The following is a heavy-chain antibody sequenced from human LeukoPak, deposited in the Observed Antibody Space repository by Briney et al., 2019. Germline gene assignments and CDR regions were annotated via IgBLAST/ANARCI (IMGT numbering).Heavy chain of an antibody. Sequence: SETLSLTCTVSGDSISTSNSYWGWIRQPPGKGLEWIGSIYYSGNTYYNPSLKSRVTTSVDTSKNQFSLKLSSVTAADTAVYYCARGIDYGGNSAWGQGTLVTVSS. CDR3: ARGIDYGGNSA. CDR1: GDSISTSNSY. J-gene: IGHJ4*02. CDR2: IYYSGNT. D-gene: IGHD4-23*01. V-gene: IGHV4-39*07.